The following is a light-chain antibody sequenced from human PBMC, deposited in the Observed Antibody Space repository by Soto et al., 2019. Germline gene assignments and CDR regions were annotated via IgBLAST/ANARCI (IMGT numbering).Light chain of an antibody. Sequence: QSVLTQPPSVSGAPGQRVTLSCTGSSSNIGAGYDVHWYQHIPGTAPKLVIFGNTNRALGVPDRFSGSKSGASASLAITGLQAEDEADYYCQSYDTSLNWVFGGGTKVTVL. CDR1: SSNIGAGYD. J-gene: IGLJ3*02. V-gene: IGLV1-40*01. CDR3: QSYDTSLNWV. CDR2: GNT.